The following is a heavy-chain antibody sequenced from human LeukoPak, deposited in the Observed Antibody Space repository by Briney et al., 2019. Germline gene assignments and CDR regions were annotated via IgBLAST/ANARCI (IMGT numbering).Heavy chain of an antibody. D-gene: IGHD3-9*01. CDR1: GGTLSSYA. CDR2: DIPNFGTA. J-gene: IGHJ6*02. CDR3: ASHYDILTGSRYYYYGMDV. Sequence: GASEKVSCKASGGTLSSYAISWVRQAPGQGREWMGGDIPNFGTAKYTQKFQGRVTMTADDSTSTAYMELSSLRSEDTAVYYCASHYDILTGSRYYYYGMDVWGQGTTVTVSS. V-gene: IGHV1-69*01.